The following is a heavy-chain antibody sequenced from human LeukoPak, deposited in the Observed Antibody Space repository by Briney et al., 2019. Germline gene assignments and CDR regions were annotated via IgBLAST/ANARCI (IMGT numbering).Heavy chain of an antibody. Sequence: GGSLRLSCAASGFPFSRYWLSWVRQAPGKGLEWVANIKQDGSEKYYVDSVKGRFTISRDNAKNSLYLQMNSLRVEDKAVYDCARGWELDPWGEGTLVTVSS. J-gene: IGHJ5*02. V-gene: IGHV3-7*05. D-gene: IGHD1-26*01. CDR3: ARGWELDP. CDR2: IKQDGSEK. CDR1: GFPFSRYW.